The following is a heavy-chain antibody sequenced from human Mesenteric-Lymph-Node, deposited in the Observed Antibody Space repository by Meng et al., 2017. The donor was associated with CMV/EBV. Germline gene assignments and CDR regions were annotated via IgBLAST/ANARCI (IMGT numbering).Heavy chain of an antibody. D-gene: IGHD2-2*01. Sequence: GYTLTRNGSSWGRKEAGEGLEWMGWISEYKGNTKNGEKHKGRVTKTTDTSTRTAYMELRSLRSDDTAVYYCARGDCSSTSCHNLDYWGQGTLVTVSS. V-gene: IGHV1-18*04. CDR2: ISEYKGNT. CDR3: ARGDCSSTSCHNLDY. J-gene: IGHJ4*02. CDR1: GYTLTRNG.